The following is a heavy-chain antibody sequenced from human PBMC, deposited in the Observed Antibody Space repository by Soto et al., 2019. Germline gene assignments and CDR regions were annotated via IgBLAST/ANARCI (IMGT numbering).Heavy chain of an antibody. CDR1: GLSFSNYW. CDR2: IVGDGSDI. Sequence: GGSLRLSCAVSGLSFSNYWMHWVRQAPGKGLVWVSRIVGDGSDIRYADSVKGRFTVSRDNAKKSLYLQMNSLRAEDTALYYCAKVTFRLNYYHGMDVWGQGTTVTVSS. CDR3: AKVTFRLNYYHGMDV. V-gene: IGHV3-74*01. D-gene: IGHD3-10*01. J-gene: IGHJ6*02.